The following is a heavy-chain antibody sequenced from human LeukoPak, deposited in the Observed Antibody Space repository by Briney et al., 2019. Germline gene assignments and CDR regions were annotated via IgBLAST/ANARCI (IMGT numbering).Heavy chain of an antibody. CDR2: IWYDGSNK. Sequence: GGSLRLYCAASGFTFSSYGMHWVRQAPGMGLEWVAVIWYDGSNKYYADSVKGRFTISRDNSKNTLYLQMNSLRAEDTAVYYCARDSSNWGSYYFDYWGQGTLVTVSS. J-gene: IGHJ4*02. D-gene: IGHD7-27*01. V-gene: IGHV3-33*01. CDR3: ARDSSNWGSYYFDY. CDR1: GFTFSSYG.